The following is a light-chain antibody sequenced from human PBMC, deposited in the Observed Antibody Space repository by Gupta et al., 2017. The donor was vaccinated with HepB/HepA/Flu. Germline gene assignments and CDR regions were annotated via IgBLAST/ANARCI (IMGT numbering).Light chain of an antibody. J-gene: IGKJ4*01. V-gene: IGKV3-11*01. CDR3: QQRSNWPLT. CDR2: DAS. Sequence: EIVLTQSPATLSLSPGERATLSCRASQSVSSYLAWYKQNPGQAPSLLIYDASNRATGIPARFSGSGSGTDFTLTISSLEPEDFAVYYCQQRSNWPLTFGGGTKVEIK. CDR1: QSVSSY.